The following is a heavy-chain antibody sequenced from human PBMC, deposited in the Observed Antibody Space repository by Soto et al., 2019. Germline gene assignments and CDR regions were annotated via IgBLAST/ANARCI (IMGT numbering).Heavy chain of an antibody. V-gene: IGHV1-2*02. D-gene: IGHD3-16*01. CDR2: INPNSGDT. CDR1: GYTFTGYY. J-gene: IGHJ4*02. Sequence: QVQLVQSGAEVKKPGASVKVSCKASGYTFTGYYMHWVRQAPGQGLEWMGWINPNSGDTNYAQKFQGRVTMTRDTSISTAYMELSRLRSDDTAVYYCARGYYDYVWGRGVGVYWGQGTLVTVSS. CDR3: ARGYYDYVWGRGVGVY.